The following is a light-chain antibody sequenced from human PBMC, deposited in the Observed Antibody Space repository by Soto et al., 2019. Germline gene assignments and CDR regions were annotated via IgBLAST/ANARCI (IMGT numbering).Light chain of an antibody. V-gene: IGKV1-5*01. CDR1: QSISNW. CDR3: QQYNSYPWT. CDR2: DAS. J-gene: IGKJ1*01. Sequence: DIHMTQPPSTLPASVGDRVTISCRASQSISNWLAWYQQKPGKATKFLIYDASSLESGVPSRFGGSGSGTEFTLTISSLQPDGFETYYCQQYNSYPWTFGPGTKV.